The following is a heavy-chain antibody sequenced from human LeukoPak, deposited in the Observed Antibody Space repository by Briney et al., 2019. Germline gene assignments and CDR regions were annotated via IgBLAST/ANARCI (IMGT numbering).Heavy chain of an antibody. D-gene: IGHD1-14*01. CDR3: TRDRSRAEDD. CDR1: GFTFSGHW. J-gene: IGHJ4*02. CDR2: INEGGSDK. Sequence: GGSLRLSCAASGFTFSGHWMSWVRQAPGKGLEWVANINEGGSDKYYVDSVKGRFTISRDNANNLLYLQMNSLRGEDTAVYYCTRDRSRAEDDWGQGTLVTVSS. V-gene: IGHV3-7*01.